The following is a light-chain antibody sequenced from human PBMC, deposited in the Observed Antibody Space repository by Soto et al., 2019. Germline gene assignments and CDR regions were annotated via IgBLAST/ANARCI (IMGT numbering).Light chain of an antibody. Sequence: QSALTQPRSVSGSPGQSVTISCTGTSSDVGGYNYVSWYQQHPGKAPKLMIYDVSKRPSGVPDRFSGSKSGNTASLTISGLQAEDEADYYCCSYAGSYLVGNATKVTV. CDR2: DVS. J-gene: IGLJ1*01. V-gene: IGLV2-11*01. CDR1: SSDVGGYNY. CDR3: CSYAGSYL.